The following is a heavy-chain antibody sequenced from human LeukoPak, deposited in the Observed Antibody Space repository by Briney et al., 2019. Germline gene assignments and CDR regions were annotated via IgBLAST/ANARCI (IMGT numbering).Heavy chain of an antibody. V-gene: IGHV1-2*02. Sequence: ASVKVSCKASGYTFTGYYMHWVRQAPGQGLEWMGWINPNSGGTNYAQKFQGRVTITADESTSTAYMELSSLRSEDTAVYYCARDGSAGTSFFDYWGQGTLVTVSS. CDR2: INPNSGGT. D-gene: IGHD6-13*01. CDR3: ARDGSAGTSFFDY. J-gene: IGHJ4*02. CDR1: GYTFTGYY.